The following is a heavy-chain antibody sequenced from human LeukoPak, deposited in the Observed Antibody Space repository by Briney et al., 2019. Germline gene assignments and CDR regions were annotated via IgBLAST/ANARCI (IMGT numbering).Heavy chain of an antibody. V-gene: IGHV1-46*01. Sequence: ASVKVSCKASGYTFTSYYMHWVRQAPGQGLEWMGIINPSGGSTSYAQKFQGRVTMTTDTSTSTAYMELRSLRSDDTAVYYCARDPSYYDSSGSYWGQGTLVTVSS. J-gene: IGHJ4*02. CDR3: ARDPSYYDSSGSY. D-gene: IGHD3-22*01. CDR1: GYTFTSYY. CDR2: INPSGGST.